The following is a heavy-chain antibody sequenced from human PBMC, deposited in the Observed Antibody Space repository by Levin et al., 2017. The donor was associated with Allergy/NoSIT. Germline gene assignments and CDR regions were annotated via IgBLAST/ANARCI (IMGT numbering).Heavy chain of an antibody. CDR2: ISWNSGSI. J-gene: IGHJ4*02. D-gene: IGHD6-13*01. CDR3: AKGGYSSSWDHFDY. CDR1: GFTFDDYA. Sequence: GGSLRLSCAASGFTFDDYAMHWVRQAPGKGLEWVSGISWNSGSIGYADSVKGRFTISRDNAKNSLYLQMNSLRAEDTALYYCAKGGYSSSWDHFDYWGQGTLVTVSS. V-gene: IGHV3-9*01.